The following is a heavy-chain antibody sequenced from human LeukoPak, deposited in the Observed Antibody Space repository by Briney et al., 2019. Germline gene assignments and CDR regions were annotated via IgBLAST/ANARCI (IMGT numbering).Heavy chain of an antibody. CDR3: ARYIYSSGWCFDY. CDR1: GFTFSSYW. D-gene: IGHD6-19*01. Sequence: GGSLRLSCAASGFTFSSYWMSWVRQAPGKGLEWVANIKQDGSEKYYVDSVKGRFTISRDNAKNSVYLQMNSLRAEDTAVYYCARYIYSSGWCFDYWGQGTLVTVSS. CDR2: IKQDGSEK. J-gene: IGHJ4*02. V-gene: IGHV3-7*01.